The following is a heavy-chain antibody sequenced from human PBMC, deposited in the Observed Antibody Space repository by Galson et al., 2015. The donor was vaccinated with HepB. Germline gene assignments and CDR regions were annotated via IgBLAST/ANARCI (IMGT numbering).Heavy chain of an antibody. V-gene: IGHV3-23*01. CDR3: AREGSVWFGELSPYGMDV. CDR2: ISASGGST. D-gene: IGHD3-10*01. Sequence: SLRLSCAASGFTFNTYAMSWVRQAPGKGLEWVSGISASGGSTYYVDSVKGRFTISRDNSKNTLYLQMNSLRAEDTAVYYCAREGSVWFGELSPYGMDVWGQGTTVTVSS. CDR1: GFTFNTYA. J-gene: IGHJ6*02.